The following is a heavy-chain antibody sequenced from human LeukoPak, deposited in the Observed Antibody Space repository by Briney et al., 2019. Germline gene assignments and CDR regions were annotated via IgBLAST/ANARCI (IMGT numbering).Heavy chain of an antibody. D-gene: IGHD2-2*01. CDR3: ARPDVPDY. Sequence: GGPLRLSCAASGFTFSSYWMTWVRQAPGKGLEWVANIDQYGSEKQYVDSVKGRFTISRDNAKNSLYLQMNSLRAEDTAVYFCARPDVPDYWGQGTLVTVSS. CDR2: IDQYGSEK. CDR1: GFTFSSYW. J-gene: IGHJ4*02. V-gene: IGHV3-7*01.